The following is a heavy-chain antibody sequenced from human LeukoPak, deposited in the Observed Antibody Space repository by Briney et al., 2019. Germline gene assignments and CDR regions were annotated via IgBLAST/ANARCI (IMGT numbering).Heavy chain of an antibody. V-gene: IGHV3-33*01. Sequence: GGSLRLSCAASGFTFSRYDMHWVRQAPGKELEWVAVLWYDGNNRYYADSVKGRFTISRDNSKNTLYLQMNSLRAEDTAVYYCARESAAGTCDYWGQGTLVTVSS. CDR1: GFTFSRYD. CDR2: LWYDGNNR. CDR3: ARESAAGTCDY. D-gene: IGHD6-13*01. J-gene: IGHJ4*02.